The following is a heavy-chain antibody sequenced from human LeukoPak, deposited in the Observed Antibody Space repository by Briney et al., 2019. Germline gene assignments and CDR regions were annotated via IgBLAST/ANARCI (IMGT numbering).Heavy chain of an antibody. J-gene: IGHJ6*02. Sequence: PGRSLRLSCAASGFTFNNYGMYWVRQAPGKGLEWVTYISDDGRRKYYADSVQGRFSISRDNSKNTVDLQMNSLRVEDTAVYICARDLHYYVAMDVWGQGTTVTVSS. CDR3: ARDLHYYVAMDV. D-gene: IGHD3-10*02. V-gene: IGHV3-30*03. CDR1: GFTFNNYG. CDR2: ISDDGRRK.